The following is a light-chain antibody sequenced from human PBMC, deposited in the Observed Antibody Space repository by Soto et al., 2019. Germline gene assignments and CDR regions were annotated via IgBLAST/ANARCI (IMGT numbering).Light chain of an antibody. V-gene: IGLV2-23*01. CDR2: EGF. CDR1: SSDVGSGNV. Sequence: QSALTQPASVSGSPGQSITISCTGTSSDVGSGNVVSWYQHYPGKAPQLIIYEGFKRPSGVSSRFSGSKSGNTASLTISGLQAEDEADYYCCSYAGSSSVVFGGGTKLTVL. CDR3: CSYAGSSSVV. J-gene: IGLJ2*01.